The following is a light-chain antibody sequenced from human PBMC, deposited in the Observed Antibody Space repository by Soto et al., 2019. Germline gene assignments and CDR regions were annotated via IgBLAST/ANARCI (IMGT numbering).Light chain of an antibody. J-gene: IGKJ2*01. CDR3: QQCGSSPNT. CDR1: QSVASSY. Sequence: EIVLTQSPGTLSLSPGERATLSCRASQSVASSYLAWYQQKPGQAPRLLIYGASSRATGIPDRFSGSGSGTDFPLTISRLEPEDFAVYYCQQCGSSPNTFGQGTKLDIK. CDR2: GAS. V-gene: IGKV3-20*01.